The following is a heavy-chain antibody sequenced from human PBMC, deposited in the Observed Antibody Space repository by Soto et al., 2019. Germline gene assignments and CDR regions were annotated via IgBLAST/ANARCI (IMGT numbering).Heavy chain of an antibody. CDR1: GGSISSGDYY. CDR3: ARDHLRAITFGGVIVIGDYYYGMDV. Sequence: SETLSLTCTVSGGSISSGDYYWSWIRQPPGKGLEWIGYIYYSGSTYYNPSLKSRVTISVDTSKNQFSLKLSSVTAADTAVYYCARDHLRAITFGGVIVIGDYYYGMDVWGQGTTVTV. J-gene: IGHJ6*02. D-gene: IGHD3-16*02. V-gene: IGHV4-30-4*01. CDR2: IYYSGST.